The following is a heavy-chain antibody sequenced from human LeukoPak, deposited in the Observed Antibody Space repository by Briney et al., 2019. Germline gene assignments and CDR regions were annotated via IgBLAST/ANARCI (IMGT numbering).Heavy chain of an antibody. CDR3: ARVARYGDYIGGSDY. CDR1: GFTFSSYW. V-gene: IGHV3-7*01. J-gene: IGHJ4*02. CDR2: IKQDGSEK. D-gene: IGHD4-17*01. Sequence: PGGSLRLSCAASGFTFSSYWMSWVRQAPGKGLEWVANIKQDGSEKYYVDSVKGRFTISRDNAKNSLDLQMNSLRAEDTAVYYCARVARYGDYIGGSDYWGQGALVTVPS.